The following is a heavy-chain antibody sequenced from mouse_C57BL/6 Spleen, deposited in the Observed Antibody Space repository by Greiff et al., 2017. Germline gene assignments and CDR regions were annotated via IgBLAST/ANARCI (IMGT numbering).Heavy chain of an antibody. D-gene: IGHD2-1*01. CDR3: ARNYGNYLYYFDY. CDR2: IDPSDSYT. Sequence: QVQLQQPGAELVRPGTSVKLSCKASGYTFTSYWMHWVKQRPGQGLEWIGVIDPSDSYTNYNQKFKGKATLTVDTSSSTAYMQLSSLTSEDSAVYYCARNYGNYLYYFDYWGQGTTLTVSS. CDR1: GYTFTSYW. V-gene: IGHV1-59*01. J-gene: IGHJ2*01.